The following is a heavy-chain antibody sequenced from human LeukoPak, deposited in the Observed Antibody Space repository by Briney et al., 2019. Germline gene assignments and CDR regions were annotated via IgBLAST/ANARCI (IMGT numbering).Heavy chain of an antibody. D-gene: IGHD2-2*01. CDR2: INPNSGDT. CDR1: GYTFTTYA. Sequence: EASVKVSCKASGYTFTTYAMHWVRQAPGQGLEWMGRINPNSGDTNYAQKFQGRVTVTRDTSISTAYMELIRLKSDDTAVYYCARDYCSSTSCLFDYWGQGTLVTVSS. CDR3: ARDYCSSTSCLFDY. V-gene: IGHV1-2*06. J-gene: IGHJ4*02.